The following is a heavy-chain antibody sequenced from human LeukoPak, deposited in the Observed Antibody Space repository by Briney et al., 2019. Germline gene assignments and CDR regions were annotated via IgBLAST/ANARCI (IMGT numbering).Heavy chain of an antibody. J-gene: IGHJ4*02. CDR2: IIPILGIA. D-gene: IGHD3-22*01. CDR3: ARVQYDSSGYQYYFDY. Sequence: SVKVSCKASGGTFSSYAISWVRQAPGQGLEWKRRIIPILGIANYAQRFQGRVTITADKSTSTAYMELSSLRSEDTAVYYCARVQYDSSGYQYYFDYWGQGTLVTVSS. CDR1: GGTFSSYA. V-gene: IGHV1-69*04.